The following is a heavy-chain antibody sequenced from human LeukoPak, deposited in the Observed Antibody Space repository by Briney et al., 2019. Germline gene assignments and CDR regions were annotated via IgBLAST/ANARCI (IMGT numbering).Heavy chain of an antibody. CDR3: AKGVYGSGSYREYFEQ. V-gene: IGHV3-23*01. CDR1: GFTLNNYA. CDR2: SSASGDSP. J-gene: IGHJ1*01. Sequence: GGSLRLSCTASGFTLNNYAMSWVRQAPGKGLEWVSASSASGDSPYYADSVKGRFTISRDNSKNTLDLQMNSLRVEDTAVYYCAKGVYGSGSYREYFEQWGQGTLVTVSS. D-gene: IGHD3-10*01.